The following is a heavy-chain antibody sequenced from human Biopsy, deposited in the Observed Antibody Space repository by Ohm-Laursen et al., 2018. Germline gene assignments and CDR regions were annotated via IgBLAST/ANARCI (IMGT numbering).Heavy chain of an antibody. D-gene: IGHD5-12*01. CDR1: GYSVTNDYY. CDR2: IYYDGIT. J-gene: IGHJ6*02. Sequence: TLSLTCAVSGYSVTNDYYWGWIRQPPGKGLEWIGNIYYDGITYYNPSLKSRVAMSVDPSKNQFSLRLTSVTAADTAVYYCASVAGGYAYYYGMDVWGQGTTVIVSS. V-gene: IGHV4-38-2*01. CDR3: ASVAGGYAYYYGMDV.